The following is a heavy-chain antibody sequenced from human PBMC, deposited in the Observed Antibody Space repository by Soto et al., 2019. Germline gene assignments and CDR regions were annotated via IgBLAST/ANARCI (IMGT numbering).Heavy chain of an antibody. D-gene: IGHD3-10*01. J-gene: IGHJ4*02. CDR2: IWYDGSNK. Sequence: QVQLVESGGGVVQPGRSLRLSCAASGFTFSSYGMHWVRQAPGKGLEWVAVIWYDGSNKYYADSVKGRFTISRDNSKNTLYLQRNSLRAEDTAVYYCARGDGSGRAEWGQGTLVTVSS. V-gene: IGHV3-33*01. CDR1: GFTFSSYG. CDR3: ARGDGSGRAE.